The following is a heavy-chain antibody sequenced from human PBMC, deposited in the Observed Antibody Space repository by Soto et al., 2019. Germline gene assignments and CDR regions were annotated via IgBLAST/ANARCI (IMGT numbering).Heavy chain of an antibody. Sequence: SSGNTLTEFYIHWVPQDPRQGLEWMGWINPNSGGTNYAQKFQGRVTMTRDTSISTAYMELSRLRSDDTAVYYCAREYYDSSGRPDAFDIWGQGTMVTLSS. CDR1: GNTLTEFY. D-gene: IGHD3-22*01. V-gene: IGHV1-2*02. CDR3: AREYYDSSGRPDAFDI. J-gene: IGHJ3*02. CDR2: INPNSGGT.